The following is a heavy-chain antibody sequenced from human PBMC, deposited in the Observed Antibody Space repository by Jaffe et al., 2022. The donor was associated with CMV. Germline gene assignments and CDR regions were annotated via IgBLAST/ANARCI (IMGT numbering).Heavy chain of an antibody. CDR2: ISSSSTYI. D-gene: IGHD3-3*01. J-gene: IGHJ6*02. Sequence: EVQLVESGGGLVKPGGSLRLSCAASGFTFSSYSMNWVRQAPGKGLEWVSFISSSSTYIYYADSVKGRFTISRDNAKNSLYLQISSLRAEDTAVYYCARDWETYYDYRSGNYRDRYNGMDVWGQGTTVTVSS. CDR1: GFTFSSYS. V-gene: IGHV3-21*01. CDR3: ARDWETYYDYRSGNYRDRYNGMDV.